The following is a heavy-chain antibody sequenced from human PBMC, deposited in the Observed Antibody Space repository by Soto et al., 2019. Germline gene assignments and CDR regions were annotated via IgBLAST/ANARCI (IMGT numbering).Heavy chain of an antibody. J-gene: IGHJ6*02. Sequence: ASVKVSCKASGFTFTSSAVQWVRQARGQRLEWIGWIVVGSGNTNYAQKFQERVTITRNMSTSTAYMELSSLRSEDTAVYYCAAGYSSSWYYYYYGMDVWGQGTTVTVS. V-gene: IGHV1-58*01. CDR3: AAGYSSSWYYYYYGMDV. CDR1: GFTFTSSA. D-gene: IGHD6-13*01. CDR2: IVVGSGNT.